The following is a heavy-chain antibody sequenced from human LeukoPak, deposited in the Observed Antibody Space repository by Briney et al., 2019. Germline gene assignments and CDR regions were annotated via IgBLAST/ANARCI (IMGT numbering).Heavy chain of an antibody. Sequence: GGSLRLSCAASGFTFSSYAMNWVRQAPGKGLEWVAVISYDGSNKYYADSVKGRFTISRDNSKNTLYLQMNSLRAEDTAVYYCASHKVGATSIDYWGQGALVTVSS. D-gene: IGHD1-26*01. CDR1: GFTFSSYA. CDR2: ISYDGSNK. J-gene: IGHJ4*02. V-gene: IGHV3-30*04. CDR3: ASHKVGATSIDY.